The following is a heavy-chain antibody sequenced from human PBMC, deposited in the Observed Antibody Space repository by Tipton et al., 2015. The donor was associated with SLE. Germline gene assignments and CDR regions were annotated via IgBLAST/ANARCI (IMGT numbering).Heavy chain of an antibody. Sequence: TLSLTCTVSGGSISGHYWSWVRQPPGKGLMLIGSISYSGATSYNPSLKSRVTISVDTSKDQFSLSLISVTAADTAVYYCARLTPWGYDYWGPGMLVTVSS. D-gene: IGHD7-27*01. CDR2: ISYSGAT. CDR1: GGSISGHY. J-gene: IGHJ4*02. CDR3: ARLTPWGYDY. V-gene: IGHV4-59*11.